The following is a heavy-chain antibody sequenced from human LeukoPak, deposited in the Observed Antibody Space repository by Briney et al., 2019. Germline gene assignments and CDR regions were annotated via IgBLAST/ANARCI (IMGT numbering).Heavy chain of an antibody. CDR3: AKNGQSGFSFDP. V-gene: IGHV4-34*01. J-gene: IGHJ5*02. Sequence: SETVSLTCAVYGGSLNGYYWSWIRQPPGKGLEWIGEGGNSGGTKFNPSLKSRVTISADTSKNQFSLKLSSVTAADTAVYYCAKNGQSGFSFDPWGQGTLVTVSS. CDR2: GGNSGGT. CDR1: GGSLNGYY. D-gene: IGHD1-26*01.